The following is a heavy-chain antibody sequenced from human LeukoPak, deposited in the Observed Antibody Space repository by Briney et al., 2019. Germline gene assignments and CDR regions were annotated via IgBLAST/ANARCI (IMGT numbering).Heavy chain of an antibody. V-gene: IGHV4-39*01. J-gene: IGHJ6*03. CDR2: IYYSGST. Sequence: SETLSLTCTVSGGSISSSSYYWGWIRQPPGKGLEWIGSIYYSGSTYYNPSLKSRVTTSVDTSKNQFSLKLSSVTAADTAVYYCARQLKDWGSSCPEHCYYYYMDVWGKGTTVTISS. CDR1: GGSISSSSYY. CDR3: ARQLKDWGSSCPEHCYYYYMDV. D-gene: IGHD6-13*01.